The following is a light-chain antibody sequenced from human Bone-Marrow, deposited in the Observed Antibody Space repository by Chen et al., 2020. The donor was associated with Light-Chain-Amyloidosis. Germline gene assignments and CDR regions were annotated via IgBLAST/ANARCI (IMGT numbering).Light chain of an antibody. J-gene: IGLJ3*02. CDR3: QVWDRSSDRPV. V-gene: IGLV3-21*02. CDR2: DDS. CDR1: NIGSTS. Sequence: SFVLTQPSSVSVAPGQTVTIACGGNNIGSTSVHWYQQTPGQAPLLVVYDDSDRPSGIPERLSGSNSGNTATLTISRVEGGDEADYYCQVWDRSSDRPVFGGGTKLTVL.